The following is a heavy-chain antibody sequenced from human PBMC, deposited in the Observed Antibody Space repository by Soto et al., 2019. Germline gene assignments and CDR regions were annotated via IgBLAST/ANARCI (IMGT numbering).Heavy chain of an antibody. CDR3: TTAVPYDEFWSGYWGVFYYYGMDV. D-gene: IGHD3-3*01. V-gene: IGHV3-15*07. CDR2: MKSKTDGGTT. J-gene: IGHJ6*02. Sequence: EVQLVESGGGLVKPGGSLRLSCAASGFNFSNAWMNWVRQAPGKGLEWVGRMKSKTDGGTTDYAAPVKGRFTISRDDSKITLYLQMNSLKTEDTAVYYCTTAVPYDEFWSGYWGVFYYYGMDVWGQGTTVTVSS. CDR1: GFNFSNAW.